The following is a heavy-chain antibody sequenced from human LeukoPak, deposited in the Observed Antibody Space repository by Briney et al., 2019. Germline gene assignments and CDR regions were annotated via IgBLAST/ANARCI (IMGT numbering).Heavy chain of an antibody. J-gene: IGHJ6*04. CDR3: ARAGGGGYSGYEEGRQANYYYYYGMDV. Sequence: ASVKVSCKASGYTFTGYYMHWVRQAPGQGLEWMGWINPNSGGTNYAQKFQGWDTMTRDTSISTAYMELSRLRSDDTAVYYCARAGGGGYSGYEEGRQANYYYYYGMDVWGKGTTVTVSS. V-gene: IGHV1-2*04. CDR2: INPNSGGT. D-gene: IGHD5-12*01. CDR1: GYTFTGYY.